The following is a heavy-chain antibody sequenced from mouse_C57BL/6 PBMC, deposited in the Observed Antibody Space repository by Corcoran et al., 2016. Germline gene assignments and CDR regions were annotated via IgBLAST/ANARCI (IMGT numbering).Heavy chain of an antibody. D-gene: IGHD2-4*01. Sequence: QIQLVQSGPELKKPGETVKISCNASGYTFTTYGMSWVKQAPGKGLKWMGWINPYSGVPTYADDFKGRFAFSLETSASTAYLQINNLKNEVTATYFFARGYDLRWYFDVWGTGTTVTVSS. V-gene: IGHV9-3*01. J-gene: IGHJ1*03. CDR2: INPYSGVP. CDR1: GYTFTTYG. CDR3: ARGYDLRWYFDV.